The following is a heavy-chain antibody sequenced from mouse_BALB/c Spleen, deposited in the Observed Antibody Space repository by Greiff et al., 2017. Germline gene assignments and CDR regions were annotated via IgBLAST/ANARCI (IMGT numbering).Heavy chain of an antibody. D-gene: IGHD2-1*01. CDR1: GYTFTSYT. CDR2: INPSSGYT. V-gene: IGHV1-4*02. J-gene: IGHJ2*01. CDR3: ARGDGNYYFDY. Sequence: VQLQQSAAELARPGASVKMSCKASGYTFTSYTMHWVKQRPGQGLEWIGYINPSSGYTEYNQKFKDKATLTADKSSSTAYMQLSSLTSEDSAVYYCARGDGNYYFDYWGQGTTLTVSS.